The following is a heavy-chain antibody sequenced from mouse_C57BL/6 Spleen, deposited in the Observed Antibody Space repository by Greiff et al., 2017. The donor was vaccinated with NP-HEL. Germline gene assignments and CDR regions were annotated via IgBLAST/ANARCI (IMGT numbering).Heavy chain of an antibody. CDR2: IYPGDGDT. CDR1: GYAFSSSW. Sequence: VQRVESGPELVKPGASVKISCKASGYAFSSSWMNWVKQRPGKGLEWIGRIYPGDGDTNYNGKFKGKATLTADKSSSTAYMQLSSLTSEDSAVYFCARGGNSYYFDDWGKGTTLTVSS. J-gene: IGHJ2*01. D-gene: IGHD2-1*01. V-gene: IGHV1-82*01. CDR3: ARGGNSYYFDD.